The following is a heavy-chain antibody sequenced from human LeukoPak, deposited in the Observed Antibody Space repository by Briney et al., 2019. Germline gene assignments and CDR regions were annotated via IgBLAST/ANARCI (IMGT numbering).Heavy chain of an antibody. J-gene: IGHJ4*02. V-gene: IGHV4-59*08. CDR3: ARHIPDYYDSSGYLDY. D-gene: IGHD3-22*01. CDR2: IYYSGGT. Sequence: PSETLSLTCTVSGGSISSYYWGWIRQPPGKGLEWIGYIYYSGGTNYNPSLKSRVTISVDTSKNQFSLKLSSVTAADTAVYYCARHIPDYYDSSGYLDYWGQGTLVTVSS. CDR1: GGSISSYY.